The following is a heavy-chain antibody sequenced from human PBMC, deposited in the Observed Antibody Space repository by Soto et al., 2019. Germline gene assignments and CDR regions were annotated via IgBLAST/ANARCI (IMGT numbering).Heavy chain of an antibody. J-gene: IGHJ5*02. CDR3: ARVDGYSSSLGKNWFDP. CDR2: ISSSSSYT. D-gene: IGHD6-6*01. Sequence: TGGSLRLSCAASGFTFSDYYMSWIRQAPGKGLEWVSYISSSSSYTNYADSVKGRFTISRDNAKNSLYLQMNSLRAEDTAVYYCARVDGYSSSLGKNWFDPWGQGTLVTVSS. V-gene: IGHV3-11*06. CDR1: GFTFSDYY.